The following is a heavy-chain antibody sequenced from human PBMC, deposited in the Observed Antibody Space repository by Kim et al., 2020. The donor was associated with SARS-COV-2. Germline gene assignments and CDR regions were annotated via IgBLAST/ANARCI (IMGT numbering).Heavy chain of an antibody. J-gene: IGHJ4*02. CDR2: IYSSGST. Sequence: GGSLRLSCAASGFTLRSNYMSWVRQAPGKGLEWVSVIYSSGSTYYADSVKGRFTISRDNSKNTLYLQMNSLRAEDTAVYYCGRTDYDSSGYYSDYWGQGTLVTVSS. CDR1: GFTLRSNY. D-gene: IGHD3-22*01. CDR3: GRTDYDSSGYYSDY. V-gene: IGHV3-53*01.